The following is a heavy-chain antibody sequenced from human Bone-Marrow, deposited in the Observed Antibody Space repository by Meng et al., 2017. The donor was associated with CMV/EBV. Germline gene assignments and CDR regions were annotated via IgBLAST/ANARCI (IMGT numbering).Heavy chain of an antibody. CDR2: INSDVSST. V-gene: IGHV3-74*01. D-gene: IGHD2-15*01. J-gene: IGHJ4*02. Sequence: GESLKISCAASGFTFSSYWMHWVRQAPGKGLVWVSRINSDVSSTSYADSVKGRFTIPRDNAKNTLYLQMNSLRAEDSSVYYCASEFEGCSGGSCYSLFDYWGQGTLVTVSS. CDR1: GFTFSSYW. CDR3: ASEFEGCSGGSCYSLFDY.